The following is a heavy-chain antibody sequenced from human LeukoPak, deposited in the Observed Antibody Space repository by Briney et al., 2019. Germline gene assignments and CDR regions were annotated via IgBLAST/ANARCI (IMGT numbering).Heavy chain of an antibody. CDR2: IIPIFGTA. CDR1: GGTFSSYA. Sequence: GASVKVSCKASGGTFSSYAISWVRQAPGQGLEWMGGIIPIFGTANYAQKFQGRVTITADESTSTAYMELSSLRSEDTAVYYCARSPSEYSSGWYVYWGQGTLVTVSS. V-gene: IGHV1-69*13. CDR3: ARSPSEYSSGWYVY. J-gene: IGHJ4*02. D-gene: IGHD6-19*01.